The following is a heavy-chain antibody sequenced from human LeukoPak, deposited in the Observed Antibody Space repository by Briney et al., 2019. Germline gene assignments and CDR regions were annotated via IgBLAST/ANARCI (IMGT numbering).Heavy chain of an antibody. CDR2: ISGSGGST. CDR1: GFTFSSYA. V-gene: IGHV3-23*01. Sequence: GGSLRLSCAASGFTFSSYAMSWVRQVPGKGLEWVSAISGSGGSTYYADSVKGRFTISRDNSKNTLYLQMNSLRAEDTAVYYCAKVWQYYDILTGYYKGPPTFDYWGQGTLVTVSS. D-gene: IGHD3-9*01. J-gene: IGHJ4*02. CDR3: AKVWQYYDILTGYYKGPPTFDY.